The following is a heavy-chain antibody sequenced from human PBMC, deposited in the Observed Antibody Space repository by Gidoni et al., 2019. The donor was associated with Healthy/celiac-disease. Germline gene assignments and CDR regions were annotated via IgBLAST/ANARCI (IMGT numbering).Heavy chain of an antibody. V-gene: IGHV2-5*02. CDR1: GFSLSTSGVG. J-gene: IGHJ1*01. CDR2: IYWDDDK. CDR3: AHRLGVQGYFQH. Sequence: TLKESAPTLVTPTQPLTLTCPFSGFSLSTSGVGVGWIRQPPGKALEWLALIYWDDDKRYSPSLKSRLTITKDTSKNQVVLTMTNMDPVDTATYYCAHRLGVQGYFQHWGQGTLVTVSS.